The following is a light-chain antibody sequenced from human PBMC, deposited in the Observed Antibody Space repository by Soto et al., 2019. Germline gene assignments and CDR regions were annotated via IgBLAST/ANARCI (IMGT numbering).Light chain of an antibody. J-gene: IGKJ1*01. CDR2: AAS. V-gene: IGKV1-6*01. Sequence: AIQMTQSPSSLSASVGDRVTITCRASQGIRSDLGWYQQRPGKAPKLLIYAASSLQIGVPSRFSGSGSGTDFTLTISSLQPKDFATYYCLQDYNYPWTFGQGTKVDIK. CDR3: LQDYNYPWT. CDR1: QGIRSD.